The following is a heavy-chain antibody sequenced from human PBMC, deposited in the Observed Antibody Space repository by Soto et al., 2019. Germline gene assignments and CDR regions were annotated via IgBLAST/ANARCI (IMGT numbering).Heavy chain of an antibody. CDR1: GFTVSSNY. CDR3: ARGYCSGGSCSYYYYYGMDV. V-gene: IGHV3-66*01. CDR2: IYSGGST. J-gene: IGHJ6*02. D-gene: IGHD2-15*01. Sequence: HPGGSLRLSCAASGFTVSSNYMSWVRQAPGKGLEWVSVIYSGGSTYYADSVKGRFTISRDNSKNTLYLQMNSLRAEDTAVYYCARGYCSGGSCSYYYYYGMDVWGQGTTVTVSS.